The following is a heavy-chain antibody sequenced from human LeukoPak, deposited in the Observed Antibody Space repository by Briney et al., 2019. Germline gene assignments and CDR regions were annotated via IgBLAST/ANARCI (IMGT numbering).Heavy chain of an antibody. V-gene: IGHV1-2*02. CDR3: ARQVGGSFDY. D-gene: IGHD3-10*01. Sequence: ASVKVSCKASGYTFTGYYMHWARQAPGEGLEWMGWINPNNSDTIYAQKFQGRVTMTRDTSLSTGHMELSSLRSDDTAVYYCARQVGGSFDYWGQGTLVTASA. CDR2: INPNNSDT. CDR1: GYTFTGYY. J-gene: IGHJ4*02.